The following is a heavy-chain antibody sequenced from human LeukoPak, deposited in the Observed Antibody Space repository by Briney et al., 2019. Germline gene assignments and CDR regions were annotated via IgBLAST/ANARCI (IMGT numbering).Heavy chain of an antibody. J-gene: IGHJ4*02. CDR1: GGTFSSYT. V-gene: IGHV1-69*02. Sequence: GTSVKVSCKASGGTFSSYTISWVRQAPGQGLEWMGRIIPILGIANYAQKFQGRVTITADKSTSTAYMELSSLRSEDTAVYYCARGPSGGLPYYVDSWGQGTLVTVSS. CDR3: ARGPSGGLPYYVDS. CDR2: IIPILGIA.